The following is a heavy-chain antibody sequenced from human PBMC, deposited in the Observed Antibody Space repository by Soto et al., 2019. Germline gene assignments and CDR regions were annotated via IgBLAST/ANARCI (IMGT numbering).Heavy chain of an antibody. V-gene: IGHV3-48*02. CDR2: ISSTSSTK. CDR3: ARRITMVRGPYYYYGLDV. CDR1: GFTFSSHA. D-gene: IGHD3-10*01. J-gene: IGHJ6*02. Sequence: SLRLSCAASGFTFSSHAMNWVRQAAGKGLEWVSFISSTSSTKNYADSVKGRFTISRDNAKNSLYLQMSSLRDEDTAVYYCARRITMVRGPYYYYGLDVWGQGTTVTVSS.